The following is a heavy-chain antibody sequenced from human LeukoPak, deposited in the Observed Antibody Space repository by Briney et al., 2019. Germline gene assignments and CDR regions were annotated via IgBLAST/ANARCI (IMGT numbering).Heavy chain of an antibody. V-gene: IGHV3-64D*09. CDR1: GFPFSSYA. D-gene: IGHD3-10*01. CDR3: ARGGVNNWFDP. CDR2: ISDSGGST. Sequence: GGSLRLSCSASGFPFSSYAMHWVRQAPGKGLEYVSAISDSGGSTYYADSVKGRFTISRDNSKNTLYLQMSRLRSDDTAVYYCARGGVNNWFDPWGQGTLVTVSS. J-gene: IGHJ5*02.